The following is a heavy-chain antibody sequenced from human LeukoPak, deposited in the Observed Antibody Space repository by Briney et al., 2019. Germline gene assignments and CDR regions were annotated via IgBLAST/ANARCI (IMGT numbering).Heavy chain of an antibody. V-gene: IGHV4-34*01. Sequence: SETLSLTCAVYGGSFSGYYWSWIRQPPGKGLEWIGEINHSGSTNYNPSLKSRVTISVDTSKNQFSLKLSSVTAADTAVYYCARHRAPMYRSGWYSDYWGQGTLVTVSS. D-gene: IGHD6-19*01. J-gene: IGHJ4*02. CDR3: ARHRAPMYRSGWYSDY. CDR1: GGSFSGYY. CDR2: INHSGST.